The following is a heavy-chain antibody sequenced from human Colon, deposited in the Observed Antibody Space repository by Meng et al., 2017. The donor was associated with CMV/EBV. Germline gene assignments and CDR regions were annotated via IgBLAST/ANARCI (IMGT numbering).Heavy chain of an antibody. CDR3: ARELARGGY. J-gene: IGHJ4*02. V-gene: IGHV1-18*01. CDR2: ISPYNGDT. Sequence: QVQLVQPGAEVKKPWASVKVSGKTFGYTFTNFGISWVRQAPGQGLEWMAYISPYNGDTNYAQRFQGRVALTTDTSTSTVYMELGSLTSDDTAMYYCARELARGGYWGQGTLVTVSS. CDR1: GYTFTNFG.